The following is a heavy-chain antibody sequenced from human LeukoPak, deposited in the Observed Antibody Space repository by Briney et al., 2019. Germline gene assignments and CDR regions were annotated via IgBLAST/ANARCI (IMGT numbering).Heavy chain of an antibody. CDR1: GLTFYNYV. J-gene: IGHJ4*02. CDR3: ATSAGRKLEPSYFNY. V-gene: IGHV3-23*01. CDR2: ISGDGGST. Sequence: GGSLRLSCAASGLTFYNYVLSWVRQAPGKGLEWVSGISGDGGSTYHVESVRGRFTISRNNSKNTLYLQMNSLRVEDTAVYYCATSAGRKLEPSYFNYWGQGTLVTVSS. D-gene: IGHD1-1*01.